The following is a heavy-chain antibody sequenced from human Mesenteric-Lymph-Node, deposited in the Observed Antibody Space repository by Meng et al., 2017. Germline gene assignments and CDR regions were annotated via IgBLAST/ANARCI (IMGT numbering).Heavy chain of an antibody. J-gene: IGHJ4*02. Sequence: VQLQESGPVLVKPCQTLALTCTVAGDSISSAEYFWSWNRQPPGKGLEWIGYMDYRGSTFYNPSLKSRVTISVDTSKNQFSLKLSSVTAADTAVYFCARGELLWDYWGQGTLVTVSS. CDR2: MDYRGST. D-gene: IGHD2-2*01. V-gene: IGHV4-30-4*01. CDR1: GDSISSAEYF. CDR3: ARGELLWDY.